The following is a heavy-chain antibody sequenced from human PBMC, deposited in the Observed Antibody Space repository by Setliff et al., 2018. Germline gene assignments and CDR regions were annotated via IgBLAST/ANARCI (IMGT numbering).Heavy chain of an antibody. J-gene: IGHJ6*03. CDR1: DGSISTYY. CDR2: IHHSGST. V-gene: IGHV4-59*08. Sequence: PSETLSLTCTVSDGSISTYYWSWIRQPSGKRLEWIGFIHHSGSTHYNPSLKSRVTISVDTSKNQFSLKLSSVTAADTAVYYCARRSPAYYSDSSGYFYDTSPYMDVWGKGTTVTVSS. CDR3: ARRSPAYYSDSSGYFYDTSPYMDV. D-gene: IGHD3-22*01.